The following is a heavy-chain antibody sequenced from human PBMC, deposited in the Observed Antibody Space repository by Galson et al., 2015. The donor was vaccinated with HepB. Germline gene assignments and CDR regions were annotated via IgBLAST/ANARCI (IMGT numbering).Heavy chain of an antibody. D-gene: IGHD3-10*01. J-gene: IGHJ6*03. CDR2: IKSKTDGGTT. CDR3: ARVGLQWGYGSGRSGYYYYYYMDV. Sequence: SLRLSCAASGFTFSNAWMSWVRQAPGKGLEWVGRIKSKTDGGTTDYAAPVKGRFTISRDDSKNTLYLQMNSLRAEDTAVYYCARVGLQWGYGSGRSGYYYYYYMDVWGKGTTVTVSS. CDR1: GFTFSNAW. V-gene: IGHV3-15*05.